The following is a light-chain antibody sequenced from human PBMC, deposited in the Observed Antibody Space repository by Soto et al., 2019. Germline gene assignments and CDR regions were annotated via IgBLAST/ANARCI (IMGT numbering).Light chain of an antibody. Sequence: EIIMTQSPAPLSVSPGERATLSCRASQSVSNNLAWYQQKPGQAPRLLIYGASTRANDIPARFSGSGSGTEVTLTIRSLQSEDIAVYYCQHYDNWPPWTFGQGTKVEIK. V-gene: IGKV3-15*01. J-gene: IGKJ1*01. CDR3: QHYDNWPPWT. CDR2: GAS. CDR1: QSVSNN.